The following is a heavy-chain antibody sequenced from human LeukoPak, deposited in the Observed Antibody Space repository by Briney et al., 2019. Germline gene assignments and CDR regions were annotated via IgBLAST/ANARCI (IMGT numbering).Heavy chain of an antibody. CDR3: ASCGGAMDPRFDY. Sequence: PSETLSLTCTVSGGSISNYYWNWIRQPPGKGLEWIGYIYYTGNTNYNPSLKSRVTTSLDTSNNQFSLRVTSVTAADTAVYYCASCGGAMDPRFDYWGQGSLVTVYS. V-gene: IGHV4-59*01. J-gene: IGHJ4*02. CDR1: GGSISNYY. D-gene: IGHD3-10*01. CDR2: IYYTGNT.